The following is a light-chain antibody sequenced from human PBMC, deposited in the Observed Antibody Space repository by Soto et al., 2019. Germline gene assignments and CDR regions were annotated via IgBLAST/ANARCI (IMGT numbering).Light chain of an antibody. CDR3: KLWDSGSARAV. CDR1: NIGTKS. CDR2: DDS. J-gene: IGLJ2*01. V-gene: IGLV3-21*02. Sequence: SYELTQPPSVSVTPGQTARMTCGGDNIGTKSVHWYQQRPGQAPVLVVYDDSDRPSGIPERFSGSNSGNTATLTISRVEAGDEADYYCKLWDSGSARAVFGGGTKLTVL.